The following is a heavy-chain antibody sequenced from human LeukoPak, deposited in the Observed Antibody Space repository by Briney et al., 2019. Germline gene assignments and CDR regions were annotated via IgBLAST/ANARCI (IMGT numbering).Heavy chain of an antibody. CDR3: AKDHGHCGATSCYTYDF. V-gene: IGHV3-23*01. D-gene: IGHD2-2*02. Sequence: PGGSLRLSCAASGFPFSSYAMSWVRKTPGKGLERVSVISGSGGSTFYADSVKGRFTISRDNSENTLSLQMNSLRAEDTAVYYCAKDHGHCGATSCYTYDFWGQGTPVTVSS. CDR2: ISGSGGST. J-gene: IGHJ4*02. CDR1: GFPFSSYA.